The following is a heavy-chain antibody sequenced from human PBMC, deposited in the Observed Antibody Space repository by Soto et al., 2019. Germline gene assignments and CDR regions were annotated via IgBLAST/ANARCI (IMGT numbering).Heavy chain of an antibody. CDR3: ARTNRGYSGSYYYYYYGMDV. D-gene: IGHD1-26*01. CDR1: GYTFTGYY. Sequence: GASVKVSCKASGYTFTGYYMHWVRQAPGQGLEWMGWINPNSGGTNYAQKFQGWVTMTRDTSISTAYMELSRLRSDDTAVYYCARTNRGYSGSYYYYYYGMDVWGQGTTVTVSS. CDR2: INPNSGGT. J-gene: IGHJ6*02. V-gene: IGHV1-2*04.